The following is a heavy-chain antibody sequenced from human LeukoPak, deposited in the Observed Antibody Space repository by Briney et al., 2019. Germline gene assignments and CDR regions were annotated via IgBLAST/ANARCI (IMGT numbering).Heavy chain of an antibody. CDR2: IDQHGSDK. CDR1: GFTFSNYW. D-gene: IGHD3-16*01. J-gene: IGHJ6*02. Sequence: GGSLRLSCAASGFTFSNYWMSWVRQAPGKGLEWVASIDQHGSDKFSVDSVRGRFTISRDNARNSMYLQMSNLRAEDTAVYFCARGGGLDVWGQGATVTVSS. V-gene: IGHV3-7*03. CDR3: ARGGGLDV.